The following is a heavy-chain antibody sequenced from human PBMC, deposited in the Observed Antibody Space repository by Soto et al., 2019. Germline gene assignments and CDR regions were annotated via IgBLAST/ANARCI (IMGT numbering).Heavy chain of an antibody. Sequence: SLTCTVSGGSITSYYWTWIRQPPGRGLEWIGYIYYRGSTNYNPSLKSRVTISIDASTNQFSLRLSSVTAADTAVYYCARGRTTNPSLGIGYWGQGTLVTVSS. D-gene: IGHD1-1*01. V-gene: IGHV4-59*01. CDR2: IYYRGST. CDR1: GGSITSYY. CDR3: ARGRTTNPSLGIGY. J-gene: IGHJ4*02.